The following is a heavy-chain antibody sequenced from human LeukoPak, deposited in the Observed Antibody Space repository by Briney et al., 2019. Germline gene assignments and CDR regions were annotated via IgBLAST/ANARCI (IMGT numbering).Heavy chain of an antibody. D-gene: IGHD6-13*01. Sequence: SETLSPTCAVYGGSFSGYYWSWIRQPPGKGLEWIGEINHSGSTNYNPSLKSRVTMSVDMSKNQFSLKVNSVTAADTAVYYCARPKYSSSWYFDSWGQGTLVTVSS. CDR1: GGSFSGYY. J-gene: IGHJ4*02. CDR2: INHSGST. V-gene: IGHV4-34*01. CDR3: ARPKYSSSWYFDS.